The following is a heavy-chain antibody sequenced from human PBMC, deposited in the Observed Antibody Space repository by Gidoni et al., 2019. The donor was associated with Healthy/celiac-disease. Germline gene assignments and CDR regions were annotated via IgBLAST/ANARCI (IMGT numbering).Heavy chain of an antibody. CDR3: AKGAAAGILPCDY. CDR2: ISYDGSNK. D-gene: IGHD6-13*01. V-gene: IGHV3-30*18. CDR1: GLTFSSYG. J-gene: IGHJ4*02. Sequence: QVQLVESGGGVVQPGRSLRLSCAASGLTFSSYGMHWVRQAPGKGLEWVAVISYDGSNKYYADSVKGRFTISRDNSKNTLYLQMNSLRAEDTAVYYCAKGAAAGILPCDYWGQGTLVTVSS.